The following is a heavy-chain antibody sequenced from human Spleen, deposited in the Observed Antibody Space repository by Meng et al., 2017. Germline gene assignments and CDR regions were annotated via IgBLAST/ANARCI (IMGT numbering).Heavy chain of an antibody. D-gene: IGHD6-19*01. Sequence: GGSLRLSCAASGFTFSSYWMSWVRQAPGKGLEWVSAISGSGGSTYYADSVKGRFTISRDNSKNTLYLQMNSLRAEDTAVYYCATRAVAATIYYFDYWGQGTLVTVSS. CDR3: ATRAVAATIYYFDY. CDR1: GFTFSSYW. J-gene: IGHJ4*02. V-gene: IGHV3-23*01. CDR2: ISGSGGST.